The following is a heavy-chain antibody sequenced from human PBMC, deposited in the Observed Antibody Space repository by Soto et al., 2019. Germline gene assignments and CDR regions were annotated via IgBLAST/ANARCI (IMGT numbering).Heavy chain of an antibody. Sequence: PSETLCLTCAVYGGSFSGYYWSWIRQPPGKGLEWIGEINHSGSTNYNPSLKSRVTISVDTSKNQFSLKLSSVTAADTAVYYCAREERYCSCGSSYAPPATFTYWAQGPLVPV. J-gene: IGHJ4*02. V-gene: IGHV4-34*01. CDR3: AREERYCSCGSSYAPPATFTY. CDR2: INHSGST. D-gene: IGHD2-15*01. CDR1: GGSFSGYY.